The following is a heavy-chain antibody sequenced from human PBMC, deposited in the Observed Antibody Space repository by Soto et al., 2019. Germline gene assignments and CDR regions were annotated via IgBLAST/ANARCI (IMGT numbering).Heavy chain of an antibody. CDR3: ARLHWAGTPKADMDV. Sequence: GESLKISCKGSGYSFTTYWIAWVRQMPGKGLECMGIIYPGDSDTRYTPSFQGQVTISADKSVSTAYLQWSSLEASDTAMYYCARLHWAGTPKADMDVWGQGTTVTVSS. V-gene: IGHV5-51*01. D-gene: IGHD1-7*01. J-gene: IGHJ6*02. CDR2: IYPGDSDT. CDR1: GYSFTTYW.